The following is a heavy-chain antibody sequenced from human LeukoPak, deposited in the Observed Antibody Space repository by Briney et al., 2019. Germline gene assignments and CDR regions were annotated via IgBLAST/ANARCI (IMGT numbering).Heavy chain of an antibody. CDR2: IIPIFGTA. V-gene: IGHV1-69*05. CDR1: GGTFSSYA. D-gene: IGHD5-18*01. CDR3: ARDAEGGYSYGYSVNY. Sequence: SVKVSCKASGGTFSSYAISWVRQAPGQGLEWMGRIIPIFGTANYAQKFQGRVTITTDESTSTAYMELSSLRSEDTAVYYCARDAEGGYSYGYSVNYWGQGTLVTVSS. J-gene: IGHJ4*02.